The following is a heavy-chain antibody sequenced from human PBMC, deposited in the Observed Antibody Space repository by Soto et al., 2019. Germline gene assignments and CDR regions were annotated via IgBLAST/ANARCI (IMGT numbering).Heavy chain of an antibody. Sequence: SGPTLVNPTGTLTLTCTVSGFSLSNARMGVSWIRQPPGKALEWLAHIFSNDEKSYSTSLKSRLTISKDTSKSQVVLTMTNMDPVDTATYYCARTTDYYDSSGYYDPGFDYWGQGTLVTVSS. CDR1: GFSLSNARMG. CDR2: IFSNDEK. D-gene: IGHD3-22*01. V-gene: IGHV2-26*01. CDR3: ARTTDYYDSSGYYDPGFDY. J-gene: IGHJ4*02.